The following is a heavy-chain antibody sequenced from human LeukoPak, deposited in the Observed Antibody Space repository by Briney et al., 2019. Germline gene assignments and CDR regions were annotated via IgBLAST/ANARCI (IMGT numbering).Heavy chain of an antibody. CDR2: ISYDVKRQ. V-gene: IGHV3-30*18. Sequence: GGSLRLSCAASGFSFRSYWMHWVRQAPGKGLEWVAVISYDVKRQYYADSVKGRFTISRDNSKNTLYLQMNSLRPEDTAVYFCVKEQSSGSYRTSDYWGQGTLVTVSS. CDR3: VKEQSSGSYRTSDY. J-gene: IGHJ4*02. D-gene: IGHD3-10*01. CDR1: GFSFRSYW.